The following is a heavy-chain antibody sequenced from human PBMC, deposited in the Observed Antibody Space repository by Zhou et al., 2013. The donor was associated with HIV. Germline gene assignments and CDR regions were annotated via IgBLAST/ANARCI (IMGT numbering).Heavy chain of an antibody. Sequence: QVQLVQSGAEVKKPGASVKVSCKASGYTFTSYGISWVRQAPGQGLEWMGWISAYNGNTNYAQKLQGRVTMTTDTSTSTAYMELRSLRSDDTAVYYCARGVIVVVPAAIWEGSYYYMDVWGKGTTVTVSS. V-gene: IGHV1-18*01. CDR2: ISAYNGNT. J-gene: IGHJ6*03. D-gene: IGHD2-2*02. CDR1: GYTFTSYG. CDR3: ARGVIVVVPAAIWEGSYYYMDV.